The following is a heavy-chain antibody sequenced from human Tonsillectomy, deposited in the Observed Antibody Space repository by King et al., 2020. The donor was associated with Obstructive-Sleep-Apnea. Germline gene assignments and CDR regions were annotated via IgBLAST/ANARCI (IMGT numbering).Heavy chain of an antibody. CDR2: ILEAGMNK. CDR3: ARDMGYCSGDTCYSPYYAMDV. Sequence: VQLVESGGGVVQPGRSLRLSCAASGFTFTRYAMHLCRLAPGKGLEWVAVILEAGMNKYYAESVRGRFNISRENSKNTVYLQMNSLRAEDTAVYSCARDMGYCSGDTCYSPYYAMDVWGQGTTVTDSS. J-gene: IGHJ6*02. D-gene: IGHD2-15*01. V-gene: IGHV3-30*04. CDR1: GFTFTRYA.